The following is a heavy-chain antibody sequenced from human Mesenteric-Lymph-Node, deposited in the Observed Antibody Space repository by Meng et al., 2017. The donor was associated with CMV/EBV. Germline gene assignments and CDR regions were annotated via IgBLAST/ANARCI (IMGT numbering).Heavy chain of an antibody. V-gene: IGHV2-5*01. CDR3: THRSGPGSYYDY. CDR2: IYWNDNK. J-gene: IGHJ4*02. CDR1: GFSLSTSEVG. D-gene: IGHD3-10*01. Sequence: TFSGFSLSTSEVGVGWIRQPPGKDLEWLSLIYWNDNKHYNPSLNNRLTITKDTSKNQVVLTLTNVDPVDTATYYCTHRSGPGSYYDYWGQGTLVTVSS.